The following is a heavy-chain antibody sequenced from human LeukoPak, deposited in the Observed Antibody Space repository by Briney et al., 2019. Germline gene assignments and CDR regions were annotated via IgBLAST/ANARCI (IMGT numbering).Heavy chain of an antibody. CDR3: ARGVRYFDWQRDYYYYYGMDV. CDR2: ISSSSSYI. V-gene: IGHV3-21*01. D-gene: IGHD3-9*01. CDR1: GFTFSSYS. J-gene: IGHJ6*02. Sequence: GGSLRLSCAASGFTFSSYSMNWVRQAPGKGLEWVASISSSSSYIYYADSVKGRFPISRDNAKNSLYLQMNSLRAEDTAVYYCARGVRYFDWQRDYYYYYGMDVWAQGTTVTVSS.